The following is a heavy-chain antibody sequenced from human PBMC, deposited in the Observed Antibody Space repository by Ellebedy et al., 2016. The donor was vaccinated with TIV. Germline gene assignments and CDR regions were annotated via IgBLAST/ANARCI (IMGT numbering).Heavy chain of an antibody. CDR2: ISSSSSYI. J-gene: IGHJ4*02. V-gene: IGHV3-21*01. D-gene: IGHD3-9*01. CDR1: GFTFSSYS. CDR3: ARGHGLRYFDWWEAPDY. Sequence: GESLKISCAASGFTFSSYSMNWVRQAPGKGLEWVSSISSSSSYIYYADSVKGRFTISRDNAKNSLCLQMNSLRAEDTAVYYCARGHGLRYFDWWEAPDYWGQGTPVTVSS.